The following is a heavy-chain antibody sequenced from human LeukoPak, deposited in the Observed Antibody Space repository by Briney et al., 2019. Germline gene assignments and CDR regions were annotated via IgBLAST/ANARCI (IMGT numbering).Heavy chain of an antibody. D-gene: IGHD4-17*01. J-gene: IGHJ5*02. CDR3: AKGDYGDINWFDP. Sequence: PGGSPRLSCAASGFTFSSYGMSWVRQAPGKGLEWVSAISGSGGSTYYADSVKGRFTISRDNSKNTLYLQMNSLRAEDTAVYYCAKGDYGDINWFDPWGQGTLVTVSS. V-gene: IGHV3-23*01. CDR1: GFTFSSYG. CDR2: ISGSGGST.